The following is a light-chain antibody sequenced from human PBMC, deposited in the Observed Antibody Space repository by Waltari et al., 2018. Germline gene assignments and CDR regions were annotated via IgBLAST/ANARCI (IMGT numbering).Light chain of an antibody. CDR3: QQRSNWRT. CDR1: QSVNTY. J-gene: IGKJ4*01. CDR2: DAS. Sequence: EMVLTQSPATLSLSPGERATLSCRASQSVNTYLAWYQQKPGQAPRLLIYDASIRATAIPARFSGSGSGTDFTRTISNLDPEDFAVYYCQQRSNWRTFGGGTKVEIK. V-gene: IGKV3-11*01.